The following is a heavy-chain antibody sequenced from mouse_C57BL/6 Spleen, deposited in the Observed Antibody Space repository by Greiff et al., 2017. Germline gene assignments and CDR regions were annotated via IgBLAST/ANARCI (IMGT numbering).Heavy chain of an antibody. Sequence: VQLQQSGAELVRPGASVTLSCKASGYTFTDYEMHWVKQTPVHGLEWIGAIDPETGGTAYNQKFKGKAILTADKSSSTAYMELRSLTSEDSAVYYCTRPYYYGTGDYAMDYWGQGTSVTVSS. CDR3: TRPYYYGTGDYAMDY. CDR1: GYTFTDYE. J-gene: IGHJ4*01. CDR2: IDPETGGT. V-gene: IGHV1-15*01. D-gene: IGHD1-1*01.